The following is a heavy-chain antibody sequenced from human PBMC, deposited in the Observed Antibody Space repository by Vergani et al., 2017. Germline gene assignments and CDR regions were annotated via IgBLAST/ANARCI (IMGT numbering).Heavy chain of an antibody. CDR1: GFSLNTRGVS. J-gene: IGHJ6*03. CDR2: IYWNDDQ. V-gene: IGHV2-5*04. Sequence: QITLKESGPTLVKPTQTLTLTCTFSGFSLNTRGVSVAWIRQPPGKALDWLALIYWNDDQHYSPSLNNSVTITNDTSKNQVVLTMTNMDYVDTGTYYCVYRKTECGTTGCFYPFYYYYYMDVWGKGTTVTVSS. CDR3: VYRKTECGTTGCFYPFYYYYYMDV. D-gene: IGHD1-7*01.